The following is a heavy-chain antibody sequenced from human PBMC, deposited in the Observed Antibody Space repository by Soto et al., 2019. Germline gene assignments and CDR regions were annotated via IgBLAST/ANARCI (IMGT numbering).Heavy chain of an antibody. CDR1: GGTFSSYT. CDR3: ARCPYYDFWSVYPHYYYYMDF. J-gene: IGHJ6*03. CDR2: IIPILGIA. D-gene: IGHD3-3*01. V-gene: IGHV1-69*02. Sequence: QVQLVQSGAEVKKPGSSVKVSCKASGGTFSSYTISCVRQAPGQGLEWMGRIIPILGIANYAQKFQGRVTITADKSTSTAYMELSSLRSEDTAVYYCARCPYYDFWSVYPHYYYYMDFWGKGTTVTVSS.